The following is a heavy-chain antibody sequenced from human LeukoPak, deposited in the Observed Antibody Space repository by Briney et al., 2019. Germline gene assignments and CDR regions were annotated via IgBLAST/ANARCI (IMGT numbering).Heavy chain of an antibody. CDR2: INHSGST. D-gene: IGHD2-2*01. Sequence: SETLSLTCAVYGGSFSGYYWSWIRQPPGKGLEWIGEINHSGSTNYNPSLKSRVTISVDTSKNQFSLKLSSVTAADTDVYYCARAFYCSSTSCYSGGAFDIWGQGTMVTVSS. CDR3: ARAFYCSSTSCYSGGAFDI. J-gene: IGHJ3*02. CDR1: GGSFSGYY. V-gene: IGHV4-34*01.